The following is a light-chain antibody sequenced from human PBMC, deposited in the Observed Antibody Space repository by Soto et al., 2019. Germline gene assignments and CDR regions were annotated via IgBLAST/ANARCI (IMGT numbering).Light chain of an antibody. V-gene: IGKV3-20*01. CDR1: QSVYTNF. Sequence: EIVLTQSPGTLSLSPGERATLSCRASQSVYTNFLAWYQQKPGKALRLLINGASNRATGIPDRFSGSGSGTDFSLPIDRLEPEDFAVYCCQQYGSSPPTVGGGTKLAIK. CDR3: QQYGSSPPT. J-gene: IGKJ4*01. CDR2: GAS.